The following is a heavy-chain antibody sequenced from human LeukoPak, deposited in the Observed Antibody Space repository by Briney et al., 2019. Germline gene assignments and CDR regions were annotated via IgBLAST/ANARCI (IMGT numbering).Heavy chain of an antibody. J-gene: IGHJ5*02. CDR2: INPNSGAT. D-gene: IGHD3-10*01. CDR1: GCPFTDYY. CDR3: ARDFGNYYGSGTLDWFDP. Sequence: ASVKVSCKTSGCPFTDYYIHWVRQAPGQGLEWMGWINPNSGATNYPRKFQGRVTVTRDTSTSTAYMELTSLRSDDTAVYFCARDFGNYYGSGTLDWFDPWGQGTLVTVSS. V-gene: IGHV1-2*02.